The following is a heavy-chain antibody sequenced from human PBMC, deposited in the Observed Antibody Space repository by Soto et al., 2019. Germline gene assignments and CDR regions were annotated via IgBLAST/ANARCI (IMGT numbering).Heavy chain of an antibody. Sequence: GGSLRLSCAASGFTFSSYGMHWVRQAPGKGLEWVAVVSYDGSNKYYADSVKGRFTISRDNSKNTLYLQMNSLRAEDTAVYYCAKSRYGYYYYYGMDVWGQGTTVTVSS. V-gene: IGHV3-30*18. J-gene: IGHJ6*02. CDR1: GFTFSSYG. CDR3: AKSRYGYYYYYGMDV. D-gene: IGHD3-9*01. CDR2: VSYDGSNK.